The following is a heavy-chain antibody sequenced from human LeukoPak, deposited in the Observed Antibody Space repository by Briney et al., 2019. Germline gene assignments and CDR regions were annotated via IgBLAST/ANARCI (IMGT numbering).Heavy chain of an antibody. D-gene: IGHD3-10*01. CDR2: ISSSSSYI. CDR1: GFTFSSYS. CDR3: AKGGSGSYVWFDP. J-gene: IGHJ5*02. Sequence: GGSLRLSCAASGFTFSSYSMNWVRQAPGKGLEWVSSISSSSSYIYYADSVKGRFTISRDNAKNSLYLQMNSLRAEDTAVYYCAKGGSGSYVWFDPWGQGALVTVPS. V-gene: IGHV3-21*01.